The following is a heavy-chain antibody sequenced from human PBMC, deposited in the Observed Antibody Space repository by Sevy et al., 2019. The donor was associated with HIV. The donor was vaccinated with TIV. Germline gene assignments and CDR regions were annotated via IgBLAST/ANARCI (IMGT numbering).Heavy chain of an antibody. J-gene: IGHJ3*02. CDR1: AFSLSNYY. D-gene: IGHD2-21*01. CDR3: AREGVIYDDDGRDFDDAFDI. Sequence: GGSLRLSCAASAFSLSNYYMTWVRQAPGKGLEWVANIKQGGNEQFYLESVKGRFTISGDGSKNSVYLPMTSLRAEDRAVYYGAREGVIYDDDGRDFDDAFDIWGHGTMVTVSS. V-gene: IGHV3-7*01. CDR2: IKQGGNEQ.